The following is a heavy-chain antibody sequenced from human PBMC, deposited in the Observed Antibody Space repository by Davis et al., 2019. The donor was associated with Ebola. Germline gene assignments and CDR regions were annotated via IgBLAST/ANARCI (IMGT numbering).Heavy chain of an antibody. CDR2: MNPNSGNT. CDR3: AKDIEDYGEVLDYYYGMDV. CDR1: GYTFTSYG. J-gene: IGHJ6*02. D-gene: IGHD4-17*01. V-gene: IGHV1-8*02. Sequence: ASVKVSCKASGYTFTSYGISWVRQATGQGLEWMGWMNPNSGNTGYAQKFQGRVTMTRNTSISTAYMELSSLRSEDTAVYYCAKDIEDYGEVLDYYYGMDVWGQGTTVTVSS.